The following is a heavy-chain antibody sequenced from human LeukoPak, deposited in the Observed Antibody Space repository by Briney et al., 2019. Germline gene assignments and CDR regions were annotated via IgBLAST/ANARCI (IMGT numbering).Heavy chain of an antibody. CDR1: GFTFSSYA. D-gene: IGHD2-2*01. J-gene: IGHJ6*04. CDR3: AKAATTPYCSSTSCLGVVDV. CDR2: ISSSVGNT. V-gene: IGHV3-23*01. Sequence: PGGSLRLSCAASGFTFSSYAMSWVRQAPGKGLEWVSAISSSVGNTYYADSVKGRFNISRDNSKNTLYLQMNSLRAEDTAIYYCAKAATTPYCSSTSCLGVVDVWGTGTTVSVSS.